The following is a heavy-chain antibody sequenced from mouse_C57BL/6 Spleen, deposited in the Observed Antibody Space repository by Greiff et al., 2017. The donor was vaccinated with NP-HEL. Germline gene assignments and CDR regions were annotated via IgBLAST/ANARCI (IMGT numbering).Heavy chain of an antibody. CDR1: GFTFSNYW. J-gene: IGHJ1*03. CDR2: IRLKSDNYAT. Sequence: DVKLVESGGGLVQPGGSMKLSCVASGFTFSNYWMNWVRQSPEKGLEWVAQIRLKSDNYATHYAESVKGRFTISRDDSKSSVYLQMNNLRAEDTGIYYCTGTGTYFDVWGTGTTVTVSS. CDR3: TGTGTYFDV. D-gene: IGHD4-1*01. V-gene: IGHV6-3*01.